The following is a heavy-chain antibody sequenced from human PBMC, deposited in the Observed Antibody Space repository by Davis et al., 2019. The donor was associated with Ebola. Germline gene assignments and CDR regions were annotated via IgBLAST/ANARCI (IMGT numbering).Heavy chain of an antibody. J-gene: IGHJ3*02. V-gene: IGHV4-59*08. CDR1: GGSISSYY. CDR2: ISYSGST. D-gene: IGHD3-22*01. CDR3: ARMTGYYYDSSGYYRYDAFDI. Sequence: MPSETLSLTCTVSGGSISSYYWSWIRQPPGKGLEWIGYISYSGSTNYNPSLKSRVTISVDTSKNQFSLKLSSVTAADTAVYYCARMTGYYYDSSGYYRYDAFDIWGQGTMVTVSS.